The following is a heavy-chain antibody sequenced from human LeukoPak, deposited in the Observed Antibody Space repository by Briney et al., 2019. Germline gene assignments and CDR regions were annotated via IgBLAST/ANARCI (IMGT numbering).Heavy chain of an antibody. CDR1: GGSISSYY. CDR2: IYYSGST. Sequence: SETLSLTCTVSGGSISSYYWSWIRRPPGKGLEWIGYIYYSGSTNYNPSLKSRVTISVDTSKNQFSLKLSSVTAADTAVYYCARQDGDGYNSDAFDIWGQGTMVTVSS. J-gene: IGHJ3*02. D-gene: IGHD5-24*01. V-gene: IGHV4-59*08. CDR3: ARQDGDGYNSDAFDI.